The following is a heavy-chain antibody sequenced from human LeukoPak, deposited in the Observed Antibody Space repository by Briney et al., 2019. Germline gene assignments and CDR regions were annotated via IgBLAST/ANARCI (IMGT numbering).Heavy chain of an antibody. CDR1: GGSFSGYY. Sequence: PSETLSPTCAVYGGSFSGYYWSWIRQPPGKGLEWIGEINHSGSTNYNPSLKSRVTISVDTSKNLFSLRLRSVTAADTAVYFCARGRVSSSTWYSTYYYYFYMDLWGKGTTVTVSS. CDR2: INHSGST. V-gene: IGHV4-34*01. D-gene: IGHD6-13*01. CDR3: ARGRVSSSTWYSTYYYYFYMDL. J-gene: IGHJ6*03.